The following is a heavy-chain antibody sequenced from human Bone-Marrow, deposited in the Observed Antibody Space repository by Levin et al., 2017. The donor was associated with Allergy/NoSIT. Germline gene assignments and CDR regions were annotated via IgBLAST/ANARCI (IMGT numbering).Heavy chain of an antibody. Sequence: SLTTSGVGVGWIRQPPGKALEWLALIYWDDDKRYSPSLRTRLTITKDTSKNQVVLTMTNMDPVDTATYSCAHSPSWGSGLDTWGQGTLVTVSS. D-gene: IGHD7-27*01. V-gene: IGHV2-5*02. J-gene: IGHJ5*02. CDR1: SLTTSGVG. CDR2: IYWDDDK. CDR3: AHSPSWGSGLDT.